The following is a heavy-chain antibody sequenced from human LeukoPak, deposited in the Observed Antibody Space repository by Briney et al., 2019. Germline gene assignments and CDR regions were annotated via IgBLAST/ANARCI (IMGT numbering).Heavy chain of an antibody. CDR3: ASLRERSYYARGFDY. CDR1: SGSISSSSYY. J-gene: IGHJ4*02. V-gene: IGHV4-39*01. Sequence: SETLSLTCTVSSGSISSSSYYWAWIRQPPGKGLECIGSIYYSGSTPYNPSLKSRVTISVDTSKNQFSLKLSSVTAADTAVYYCASLRERSYYARGFDYWGQGTLVTVSS. D-gene: IGHD3-3*01. CDR2: IYYSGST.